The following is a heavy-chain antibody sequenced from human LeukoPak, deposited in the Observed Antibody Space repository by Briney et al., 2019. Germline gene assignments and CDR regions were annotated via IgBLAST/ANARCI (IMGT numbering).Heavy chain of an antibody. CDR1: GFTFSSYG. CDR2: ISYDGSNK. D-gene: IGHD4-17*01. V-gene: IGHV3-30*03. Sequence: GGSLRLSCAASGFTFSSYGMHWVRQAPGKGLERVAVISYDGSNKYYADSVKGRFTISRDNSKNTLYLQMNSLRAEDTAVYYCAIPPDYGDHTLVDYWGQGTLVTVSS. CDR3: AIPPDYGDHTLVDY. J-gene: IGHJ4*02.